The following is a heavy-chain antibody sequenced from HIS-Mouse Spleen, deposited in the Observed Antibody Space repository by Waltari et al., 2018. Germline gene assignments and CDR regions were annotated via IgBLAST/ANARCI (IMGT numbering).Heavy chain of an antibody. D-gene: IGHD3-16*02. CDR3: ARDARALTFGGVIVIYYFDY. V-gene: IGHV1-2*02. Sequence: QVQLVQSGAEVKKPGASVKVSCKASGYTFTGYYMHWVRQAPGQGLEWMGWINPNSGGTNYAQKFQGRVTMTRDTSISTAYMGLSRLRSDDTAGYYCARDARALTFGGVIVIYYFDYWGQGTLVTVSS. CDR2: INPNSGGT. CDR1: GYTFTGYY. J-gene: IGHJ4*02.